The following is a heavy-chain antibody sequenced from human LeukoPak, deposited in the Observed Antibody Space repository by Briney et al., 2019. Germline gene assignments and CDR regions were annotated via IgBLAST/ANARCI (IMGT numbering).Heavy chain of an antibody. J-gene: IGHJ6*03. CDR2: INHSGST. CDR3: ARVYYYYMDV. CDR1: GVSFSGYY. Sequence: KPSETLSLTCAVYGVSFSGYYWSWIRQPPGKGLEWIGEINHSGSTNYNPSLKSRVTISVDTSKNQFSLKLSSVTAADTAVYYCARVYYYYMDVWGKGTTVTVSS. V-gene: IGHV4-34*01.